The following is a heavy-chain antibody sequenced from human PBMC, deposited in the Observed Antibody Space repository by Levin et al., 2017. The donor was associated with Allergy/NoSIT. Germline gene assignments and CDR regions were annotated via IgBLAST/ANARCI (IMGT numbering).Heavy chain of an antibody. V-gene: IGHV3-7*01. Sequence: EASVKVSCAASGFTFSSYWMSWVRQAPGKGLEWVANIKQDGSEKYYVDSVKGRFTISRDNAKNSLYLQMNSLRAEDTAVYYCARHPFDYWGQGTLVTVSS. CDR1: GFTFSSYW. CDR3: ARHPFDY. CDR2: IKQDGSEK. J-gene: IGHJ4*02.